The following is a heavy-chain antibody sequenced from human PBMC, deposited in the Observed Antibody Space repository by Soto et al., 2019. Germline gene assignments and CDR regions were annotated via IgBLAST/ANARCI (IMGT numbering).Heavy chain of an antibody. Sequence: QVQLQESGPGLVKPSETLSLTCTVSGGSISSGDYYWSWIRQPPGKGLEWIGNIYYRGSTSYNPSLKSRVTISVDTAKNQFSLKLISVTAADTAVYYCARCGGTGTYWDWNWFDSWGQGTLVTVSS. CDR1: GGSISSGDYY. CDR3: ARCGGTGTYWDWNWFDS. CDR2: IYYRGST. J-gene: IGHJ5*01. D-gene: IGHD3-10*01. V-gene: IGHV4-30-4*01.